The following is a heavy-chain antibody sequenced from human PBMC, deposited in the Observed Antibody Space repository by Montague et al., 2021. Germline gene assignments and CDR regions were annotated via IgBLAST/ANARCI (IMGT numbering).Heavy chain of an antibody. J-gene: IGHJ4*02. V-gene: IGHV4-59*01. CDR2: VNYTGST. CDR1: GDSISFYY. D-gene: IGHD7-27*01. Sequence: SETLSLTCTVSGDSISFYYWSWIRQPPGKGLEWIGYVNYTGSTNYNPSLKSRVTISVDTSRNQFLLNVTSVTAADTAVYYCARKGTNWDYWGQGTLVTVSS. CDR3: ARKGTNWDY.